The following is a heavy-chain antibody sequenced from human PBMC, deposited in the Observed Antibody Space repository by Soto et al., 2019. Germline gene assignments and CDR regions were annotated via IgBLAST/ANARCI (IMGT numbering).Heavy chain of an antibody. J-gene: IGHJ3*02. CDR2: INSDGSST. V-gene: IGHV3-74*01. D-gene: IGHD1-26*01. Sequence: EVQLVESGGGLVQPGGSLRLSCAASGFIFSSYWMHWVRQAPGKGLVWVSRINSDGSSTSHADSVKGRLTISRDNAKNTLYLQMASLRVEDTAVYYGACLVGSNSDAFDIWGQGTVVIVSS. CDR1: GFIFSSYW. CDR3: ACLVGSNSDAFDI.